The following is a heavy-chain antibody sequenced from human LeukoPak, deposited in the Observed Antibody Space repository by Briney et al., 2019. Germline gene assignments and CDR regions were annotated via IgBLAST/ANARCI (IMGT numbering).Heavy chain of an antibody. D-gene: IGHD3-16*01. CDR2: ISGSAGCT. Sequence: GGSLRLSCAASGFTFSSYAMSWVRQAPGKGLEWVSAISGSAGCTYYADSVKGRFTISRDNFRDTLYLQMNSLRAEDTAVYYCAKGYYDYVWGSYYFDYWGQGTLVTVSS. V-gene: IGHV3-23*01. CDR3: AKGYYDYVWGSYYFDY. J-gene: IGHJ4*02. CDR1: GFTFSSYA.